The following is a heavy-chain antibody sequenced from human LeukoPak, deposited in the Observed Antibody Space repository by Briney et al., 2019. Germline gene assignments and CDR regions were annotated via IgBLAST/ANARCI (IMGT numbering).Heavy chain of an antibody. V-gene: IGHV3-49*03. CDR2: IRSKAYGGTT. J-gene: IGHJ4*02. D-gene: IGHD5-12*01. CDR1: GFTFSDYY. CDR3: TRRGVRGYDFEGYYFDY. Sequence: GGSLRLSCAASGFTFSDYYMSSIRQAPGKGLEWVGFIRSKAYGGTTEYAASVKGRFTISRDDSKSIAYLQMNSLKTEDTAVYYCTRRGVRGYDFEGYYFDYWGQGTLVTVSS.